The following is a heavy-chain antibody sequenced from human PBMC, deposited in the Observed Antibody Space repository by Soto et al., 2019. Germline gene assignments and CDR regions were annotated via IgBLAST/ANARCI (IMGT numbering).Heavy chain of an antibody. CDR3: ARGVDGYHNWLEP. Sequence: ASVKVSCKASGYTFTSYTMHWVRQAPGQRLEWMGWINAGNGDTKYSRELQGRLTITRDTSASTAYMELSSLTSEDTAVYYCARGVDGYHNWLEPWGQGALVTLSS. CDR2: INAGNGDT. V-gene: IGHV1-3*01. J-gene: IGHJ5*02. D-gene: IGHD6-19*01. CDR1: GYTFTSYT.